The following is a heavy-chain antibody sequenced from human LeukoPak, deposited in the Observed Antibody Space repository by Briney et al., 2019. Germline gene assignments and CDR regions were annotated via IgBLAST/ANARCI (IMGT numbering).Heavy chain of an antibody. CDR2: IYYSGST. V-gene: IGHV4-61*05. CDR1: GGSISSSSYY. Sequence: PSETLSLTCTVSGGSISSSSYYWGWIRQPPGKGLEWIGYIYYSGSTNYNPSLKSRVTISVDTSKNQFSLKLSSVTAADTAVYYCARQAGLYSSSWYYYYFDYWGQGTLVTVSS. D-gene: IGHD6-13*01. J-gene: IGHJ4*02. CDR3: ARQAGLYSSSWYYYYFDY.